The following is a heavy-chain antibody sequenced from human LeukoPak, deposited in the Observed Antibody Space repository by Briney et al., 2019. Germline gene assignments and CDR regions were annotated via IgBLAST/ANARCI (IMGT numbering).Heavy chain of an antibody. CDR1: GFTVSSNY. V-gene: IGHV3-53*01. D-gene: IGHD6-6*01. J-gene: IGHJ4*02. CDR2: IYSGGST. Sequence: LTGGSLRLSCAASGFTVSSNYMSWVRQAPGKGLEWVSVIYSGGSTYYADSVKGRFTISRDNSKNTLYLQMNSLRAEDTAVYYCAKGFSSSSPYYFDYWGQGTLVTVSS. CDR3: AKGFSSSSPYYFDY.